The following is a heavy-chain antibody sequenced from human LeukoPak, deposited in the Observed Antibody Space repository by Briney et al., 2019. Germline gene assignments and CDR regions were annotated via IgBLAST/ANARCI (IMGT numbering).Heavy chain of an antibody. J-gene: IGHJ4*02. CDR2: INPNSGGT. D-gene: IGHD5-24*01. Sequence: ASVKVSCKASGYTFTGYYMHWVRQAPGQGLEWMGWINPNSGGTNYAQKFQGRVTMTRDTSISTAYMELSRLRSDDTAVYYCARDPMVEMAIELDYWGQGTLVTVSS. CDR1: GYTFTGYY. V-gene: IGHV1-2*02. CDR3: ARDPMVEMAIELDY.